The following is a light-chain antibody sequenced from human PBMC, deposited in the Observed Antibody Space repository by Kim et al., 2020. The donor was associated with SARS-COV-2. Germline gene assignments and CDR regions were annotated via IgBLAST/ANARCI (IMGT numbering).Light chain of an antibody. CDR3: KQRYNWPGT. J-gene: IGKJ1*01. Sequence: LSPGERATLYCMASQYVSIYLAWYQQRPGQAPRLLIYDTFNRATGIPTRFSGSGSGTDFTLTISGVEPEDAAVYYCKQRYNWPGTFGQGTKVDIK. V-gene: IGKV3-11*01. CDR2: DTF. CDR1: QYVSIY.